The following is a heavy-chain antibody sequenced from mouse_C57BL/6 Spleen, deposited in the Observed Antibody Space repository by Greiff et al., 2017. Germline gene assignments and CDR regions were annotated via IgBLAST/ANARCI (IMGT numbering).Heavy chain of an antibody. CDR2: ISYSGST. J-gene: IGHJ4*01. D-gene: IGHD2-4*01. V-gene: IGHV3-1*01. CDR1: GYSITSGYD. Sequence: EVKLQESGPGMVKPSQSLSLTCTVTGYSITSGYDWHWIRHFPGNKLECMGYISYSGSTNYNPSLKSRISITHDTSKNHFFLKLNSVTTEDTATYYCARGLPLYAMDYWGQGTSVTVSS. CDR3: ARGLPLYAMDY.